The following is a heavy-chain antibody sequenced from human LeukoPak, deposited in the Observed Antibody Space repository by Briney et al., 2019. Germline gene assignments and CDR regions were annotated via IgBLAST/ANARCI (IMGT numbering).Heavy chain of an antibody. V-gene: IGHV3-66*01. CDR3: AKDRSRSGWYLGFNWFDP. CDR2: IYSGGTT. Sequence: PGGSLRLSCAASGFTFSSYSMNWVRQAPGKGLEWVSVIYSGGTTYYADFVKGRFTISRDNSKNTLYLQMNSLRAEDTAVYYCAKDRSRSGWYLGFNWFDPWGQGTLVTVSS. J-gene: IGHJ5*02. CDR1: GFTFSSYS. D-gene: IGHD6-19*01.